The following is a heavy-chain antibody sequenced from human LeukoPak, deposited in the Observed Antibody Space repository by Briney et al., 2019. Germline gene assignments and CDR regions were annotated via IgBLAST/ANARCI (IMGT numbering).Heavy chain of an antibody. CDR2: IIPIFGTA. CDR1: GGTFSSYA. V-gene: IGHV1-69*05. CDR3: ARGDTYYYDSSGYFCAFDI. J-gene: IGHJ3*02. D-gene: IGHD3-22*01. Sequence: PVKVSCKASGGTFSSYAISWVRQAPGQGLEWMGGIIPIFGTANYAQKFQGRVTITTDESTSTAYMELSSLRSEDTAVYYCARGDTYYYDSSGYFCAFDIWGQGTMVTVSS.